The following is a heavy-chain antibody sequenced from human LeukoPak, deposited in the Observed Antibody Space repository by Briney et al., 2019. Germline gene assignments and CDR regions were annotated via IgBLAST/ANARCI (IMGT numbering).Heavy chain of an antibody. Sequence: ASVKVPCKASGYSFSGYYMHWVRQAPGQGLEWMGWINPHSGDTGYAQKFQGRVTMTRDMSITTIYMELTRLRSDDTAFYYCARWDGYSSSPDYWGQGSLVTVSS. V-gene: IGHV1-2*02. CDR3: ARWDGYSSSPDY. D-gene: IGHD6-13*01. CDR1: GYSFSGYY. J-gene: IGHJ4*02. CDR2: INPHSGDT.